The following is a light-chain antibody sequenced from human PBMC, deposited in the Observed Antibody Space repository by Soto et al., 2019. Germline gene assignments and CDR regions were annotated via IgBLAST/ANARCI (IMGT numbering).Light chain of an antibody. CDR2: GAS. J-gene: IGKJ5*01. Sequence: EFVLTQSPGSLSLSPGERATVSCSASQSVMSNYLSWYQQKPGQPPRLLIYGASTRATGIPARFSGSGSGTEFTLTISSLQSEDFALYYCQQYNNWPAITFGQGTRLEVK. CDR3: QQYNNWPAIT. CDR1: QSVMSNY. V-gene: IGKV3D-15*01.